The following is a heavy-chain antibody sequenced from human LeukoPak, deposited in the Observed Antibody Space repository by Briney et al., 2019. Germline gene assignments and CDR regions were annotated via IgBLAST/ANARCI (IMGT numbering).Heavy chain of an antibody. Sequence: SETLSLTCTVSGGSISSGDYYWSWIRQPPGKGLEWIGYIYYSGSTYYNPSLKSRVTISVDTSKNQFSLKLSSVTAADTAVYYCARLYSGSFHAFDIWGQGTMVTVSS. CDR2: IYYSGST. CDR3: ARLYSGSFHAFDI. CDR1: GGSISSGDYY. V-gene: IGHV4-30-4*01. D-gene: IGHD1-26*01. J-gene: IGHJ3*02.